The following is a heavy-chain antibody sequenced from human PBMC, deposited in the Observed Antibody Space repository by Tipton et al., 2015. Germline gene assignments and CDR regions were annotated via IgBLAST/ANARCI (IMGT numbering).Heavy chain of an antibody. CDR3: ARGYSSYWGY. J-gene: IGHJ4*02. Sequence: TLSLTCAVSGGSISSSNWCSWVRQPPGKGLEWIGEIYHSGSTNYNPSLKSRITIPVDKSKNQFSLKLTSVTAADTAVYYCARGYSSYWGYWGQGTLVTVSS. V-gene: IGHV4-4*02. CDR2: IYHSGST. CDR1: GGSISSSNW. D-gene: IGHD5-12*01.